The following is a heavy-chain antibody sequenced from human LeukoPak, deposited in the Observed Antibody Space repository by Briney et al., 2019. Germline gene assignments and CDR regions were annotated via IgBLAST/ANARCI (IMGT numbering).Heavy chain of an antibody. CDR2: INSDGSST. Sequence: GGSLRLSCAASGFTFSSYWMHWVRQAPGKGLVWVSRINSDGSSTSYADSVKGRFTISRDNAKNTLYLQMNSLRAEDTAVYYCAREGDYEDYYYYYGMDVWGQGTTVTVSS. D-gene: IGHD4-17*01. CDR1: GFTFSSYW. CDR3: AREGDYEDYYYYYGMDV. J-gene: IGHJ6*02. V-gene: IGHV3-74*01.